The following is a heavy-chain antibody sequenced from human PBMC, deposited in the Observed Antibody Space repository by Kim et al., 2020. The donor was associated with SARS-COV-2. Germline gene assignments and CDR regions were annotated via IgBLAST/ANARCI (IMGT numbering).Heavy chain of an antibody. V-gene: IGHV1-3*01. Sequence: GNTKHSQEFQGRVTITRDTSASTAYMELSSLRSEDTAVYYCARGDRRGIYYWGQGTLVTVSS. D-gene: IGHD3-16*01. CDR3: ARGDRRGIYY. J-gene: IGHJ4*02. CDR2: GNT.